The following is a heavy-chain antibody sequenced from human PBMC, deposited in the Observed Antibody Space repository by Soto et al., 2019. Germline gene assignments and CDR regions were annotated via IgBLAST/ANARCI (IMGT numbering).Heavy chain of an antibody. CDR2: ISTSGRTT. CDR1: GFTFTTYA. Sequence: GGSLRLSCAASGFTFTTYAMSWVRQAPGKGLEWVSTISTSGRTTFYADSVKGRFTISRDNSKNTLYLQMDSLRAEDTAVYFCAKGLRGSSGWSHFDFWGQGTLVTVYS. D-gene: IGHD6-19*01. CDR3: AKGLRGSSGWSHFDF. V-gene: IGHV3-23*01. J-gene: IGHJ4*02.